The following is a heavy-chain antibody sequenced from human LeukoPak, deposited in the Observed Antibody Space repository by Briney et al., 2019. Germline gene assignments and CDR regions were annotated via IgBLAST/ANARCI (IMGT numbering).Heavy chain of an antibody. D-gene: IGHD3-22*01. V-gene: IGHV3-23*01. CDR3: ASEGPHYYDSSGYYYLRFAY. CDR1: GFTFSSYA. Sequence: PGGSLRLSCAASGFTFSSYAMSWVRQAPGKGLERVSAISGSGRSTYYADPVKGRFTISRDNSKNTLYLQMNSLRAEDTAVYYCASEGPHYYDSSGYYYLRFAYWGQGTLVTVSS. J-gene: IGHJ4*02. CDR2: ISGSGRST.